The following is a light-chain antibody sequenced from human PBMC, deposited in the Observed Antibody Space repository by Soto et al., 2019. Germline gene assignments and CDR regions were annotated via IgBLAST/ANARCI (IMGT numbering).Light chain of an antibody. J-gene: IGKJ2*01. CDR3: MQALQTPRT. CDR2: LGS. Sequence: DIVMTQSPLSLPVTPGEPASISCRSSQSLLHSNGYNYLDWYLQKPGQSPQLLSYLGSNRATGVPDRVSGGRSGTDFALKISRVEAEDVGVYYCMQALQTPRTFGQGTKREIK. V-gene: IGKV2-28*01. CDR1: QSLLHSNGYNY.